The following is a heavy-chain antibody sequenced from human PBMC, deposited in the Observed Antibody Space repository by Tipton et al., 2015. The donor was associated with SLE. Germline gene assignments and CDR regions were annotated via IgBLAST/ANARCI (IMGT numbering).Heavy chain of an antibody. V-gene: IGHV4-39*07. CDR3: ARVGEPNHYDFWSGYHYWYFDL. J-gene: IGHJ2*01. CDR2: IYYSGST. D-gene: IGHD3-3*01. Sequence: TLSLTCTVSGGSISSSSYYWGWIRQPPGKGLEWIGSIYYSGSTYYNPSLKSRVTISVDTSKNQFSLKLSSVTAADTAMYYCARVGEPNHYDFWSGYHYWYFDLWGRGTLVTVSS. CDR1: GGSISSSSYY.